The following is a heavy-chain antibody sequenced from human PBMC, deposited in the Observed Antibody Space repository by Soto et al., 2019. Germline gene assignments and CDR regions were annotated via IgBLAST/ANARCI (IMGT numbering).Heavy chain of an antibody. CDR3: AKDQSNSNPLYYFDN. Sequence: GGSLRLSCAASGFTFSSYAMSWVRQAPGKGLEWVSAISSSGDSTYYADSVQGRFTISRDNSKNTLYLQMNSLRTEDTALYYCAKDQSNSNPLYYFDNWGQGTLVTVSS. J-gene: IGHJ4*02. CDR1: GFTFSSYA. D-gene: IGHD4-4*01. CDR2: ISSSGDST. V-gene: IGHV3-23*01.